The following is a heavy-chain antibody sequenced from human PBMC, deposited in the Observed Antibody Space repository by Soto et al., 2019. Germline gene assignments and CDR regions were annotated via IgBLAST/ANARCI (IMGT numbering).Heavy chain of an antibody. CDR1: GGTFSSYA. CDR2: IIPIFGTA. V-gene: IGHV1-69*13. D-gene: IGHD3-22*01. J-gene: IGHJ4*02. Sequence: SVKVSCKASGGTFSSYAISWVRQAPGQGLEWMGGIIPIFGTANYAQKFQGRVTITADESTSTAYMELSSLRSEDTAVYYCARGVGYYDSSGYYNLEYWGQGTLVTVSS. CDR3: ARGVGYYDSSGYYNLEY.